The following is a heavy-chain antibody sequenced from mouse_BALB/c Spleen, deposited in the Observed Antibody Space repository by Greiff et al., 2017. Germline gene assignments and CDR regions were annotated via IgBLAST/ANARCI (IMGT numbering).Heavy chain of an antibody. Sequence: VQLKESGAELVKPGASVKLSCTASGFNIKDTYMHWVKQRPEQGLEWIGRIDPANGNTKYDPKFQGKATITADTSSNTAYLQLSSLTSEDTAVYYCAPRTGRFAYWGQGTLVTVSA. D-gene: IGHD4-1*01. CDR3: APRTGRFAY. CDR1: GFNIKDTY. J-gene: IGHJ3*01. CDR2: IDPANGNT. V-gene: IGHV14-3*02.